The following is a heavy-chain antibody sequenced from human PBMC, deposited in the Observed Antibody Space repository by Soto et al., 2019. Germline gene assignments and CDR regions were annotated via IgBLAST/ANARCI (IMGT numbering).Heavy chain of an antibody. D-gene: IGHD3-3*01. Sequence: GASVKVSCKASGYTFTSYGISWVRQAPGQGLEWMGWISAYNGNTNYAQKLQGRVTMTTDTSTSTAYMELRSLRSDDTAVYYCARAYYDFWSGYWRWFDPWGQGTLVTVSS. CDR3: ARAYYDFWSGYWRWFDP. CDR1: GYTFTSYG. J-gene: IGHJ5*02. V-gene: IGHV1-18*01. CDR2: ISAYNGNT.